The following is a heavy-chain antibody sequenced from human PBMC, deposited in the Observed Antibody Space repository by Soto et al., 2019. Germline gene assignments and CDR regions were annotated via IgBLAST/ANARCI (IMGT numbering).Heavy chain of an antibody. CDR3: ARSDNRNSLYGVDV. D-gene: IGHD1-7*01. CDR1: GGSLSGYY. V-gene: IGHV4-34*01. CDR2: INHRGSS. J-gene: IGHJ6*02. Sequence: PSETLSLTCAVNGGSLSGYYWSWIRQSPGKGLEWIEEINHRGSSDYNPSLKSRVTISIDASKNHVTLELTSVTAADTAVYYCARSDNRNSLYGVDVWGQGTAVTVSS.